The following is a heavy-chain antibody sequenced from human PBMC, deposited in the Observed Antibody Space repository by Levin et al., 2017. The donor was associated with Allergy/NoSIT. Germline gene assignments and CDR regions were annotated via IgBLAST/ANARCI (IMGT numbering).Heavy chain of an antibody. V-gene: IGHV3-30-3*01. CDR2: LSYDGINK. D-gene: IGHD6-19*01. Sequence: GGSLRLSCAASEFTFNNYALHWVRQAPGKGLEWVAVLSYDGINKYYADSVKGRFIISRDNFKNTLYLQMNSLRPEDTAIYYCARELTRRALAGTYSYYGMDVWGQGTTVTVSS. CDR3: ARELTRRALAGTYSYYGMDV. CDR1: EFTFNNYA. J-gene: IGHJ6*02.